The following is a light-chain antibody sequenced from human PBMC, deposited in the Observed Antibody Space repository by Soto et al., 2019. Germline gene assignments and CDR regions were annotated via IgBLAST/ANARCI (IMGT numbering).Light chain of an antibody. CDR1: QSVSRNS. V-gene: IGKV3-20*01. CDR2: GAS. J-gene: IGKJ3*01. CDR3: QQYGTSPPT. Sequence: EIVLTQSPGTLSLSPGERATLSCRASQSVSRNSLAWYQQQPGQAPRLLIYGASSRATDIPDRFSGSGSGTDFTLIVSRLDPDDFAVYFCQQYGTSPPTFGPGTKVDIK.